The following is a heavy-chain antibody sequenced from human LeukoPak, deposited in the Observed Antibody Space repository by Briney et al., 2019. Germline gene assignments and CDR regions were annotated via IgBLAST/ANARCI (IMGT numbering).Heavy chain of an antibody. CDR3: ARHGGSRRYYDSSGRGLRGFDI. D-gene: IGHD3-22*01. V-gene: IGHV4-38-2*02. CDR2: IYHSGRT. CDR1: GYSISSGYY. J-gene: IGHJ3*02. Sequence: SETLSLTCTVSGYSISSGYYWGWIRQPPGKGLEWIGSIYHSGRTFYNPSLKSRVTISVDTSKNQFSLKLSSVTAADTAVYYCARHGGSRRYYDSSGRGLRGFDIWGQGTMVTVSS.